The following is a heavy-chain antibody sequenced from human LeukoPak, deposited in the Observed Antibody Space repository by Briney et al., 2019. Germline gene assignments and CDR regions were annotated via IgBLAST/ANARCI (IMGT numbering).Heavy chain of an antibody. Sequence: GGSLRLSCAASGFTLSSYAMSWVRQAPGKGLEWVSAISGSGGSTYYADSVKGRFTISRDNSKNTLYLQMNSLRAEDTAVYYCAKGPGGYVWGSYRPYYFDYWGQGTLVTVSS. D-gene: IGHD3-16*02. CDR3: AKGPGGYVWGSYRPYYFDY. J-gene: IGHJ4*02. CDR2: ISGSGGST. V-gene: IGHV3-23*01. CDR1: GFTLSSYA.